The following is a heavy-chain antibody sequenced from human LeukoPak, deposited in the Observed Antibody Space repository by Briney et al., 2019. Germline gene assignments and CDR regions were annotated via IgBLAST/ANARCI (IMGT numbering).Heavy chain of an antibody. D-gene: IGHD6-19*01. V-gene: IGHV4-39*01. CDR1: GGSISSSSYY. CDR2: IYYSGST. CDR3: ARGPEPSSGWYDFDY. Sequence: SETLSLTCTVSGGSISSSSYYWGWIRQPPGKGLEWIGSIYYSGSTYYNPSLKSRVTISVDTSKNQFPLKLSSVTAADTAVYYCARGPEPSSGWYDFDYWGQGTLVTVSS. J-gene: IGHJ4*02.